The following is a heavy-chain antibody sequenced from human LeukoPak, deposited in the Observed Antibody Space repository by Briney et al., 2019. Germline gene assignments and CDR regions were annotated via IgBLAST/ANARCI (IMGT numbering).Heavy chain of an antibody. J-gene: IGHJ4*02. CDR2: ISYDGKVK. CDR1: GFTFSDYP. D-gene: IGHD4/OR15-4a*01. V-gene: IGHV3-30*04. CDR3: ARDLTQGAPDYLDD. Sequence: PGGSLRLSCAASGFTFSDYPKHWVRQAPGKGLEWVTVISYDGKVKKYADSVRGRFTISRDDSKNTLYLQMNSLRAEDTAVYYCARDLTQGAPDYLDDWGQGTLVTVSS.